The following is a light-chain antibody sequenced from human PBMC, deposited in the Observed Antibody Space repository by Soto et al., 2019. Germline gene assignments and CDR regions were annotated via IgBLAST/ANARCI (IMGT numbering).Light chain of an antibody. V-gene: IGLV4-69*01. Sequence: QPVLTQSPSASASLGASVKLTCTLSSGHSSYAIAWHQQQPEKGPRYLMKLNSDGSHSKGDGIPDRFSGSSSGAERYLTISSLQSEDEAHYYCQTYEVFGGGTKLTVL. CDR1: SGHSSYA. J-gene: IGLJ2*01. CDR3: QTYEV. CDR2: LNSDGSH.